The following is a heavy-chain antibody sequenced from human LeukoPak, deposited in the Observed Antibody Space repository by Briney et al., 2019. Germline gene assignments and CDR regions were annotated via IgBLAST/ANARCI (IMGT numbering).Heavy chain of an antibody. V-gene: IGHV3-74*01. J-gene: IGHJ6*02. Sequence: GRSLRLSCAASGFTFSSYGMHWVRQAPGKGLVWVSRINSDGSSTSYADSVKGRFTISRDNAKNTLYLQMNSLRAEDTAVYYCARVITMVRGVIRDYYYYYGMDVWGQGTTVTVSS. D-gene: IGHD3-10*01. CDR1: GFTFSSYG. CDR3: ARVITMVRGVIRDYYYYYGMDV. CDR2: INSDGSST.